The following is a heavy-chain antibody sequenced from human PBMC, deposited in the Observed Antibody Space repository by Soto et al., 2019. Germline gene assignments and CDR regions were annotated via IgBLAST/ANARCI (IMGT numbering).Heavy chain of an antibody. V-gene: IGHV3-53*01. CDR1: GFTVSNNY. Sequence: EVQLVESGGGLIQPGGSLRLSCAVSGFTVSNNYMSWVRQAPGKGLEGVSVIYSGGYTAYGDSVKGRFTISRDNSKNTLFFKMKTLRADDAGVYSWGTQRGGGGYWGQGTLVTVSS. CDR2: IYSGGYT. D-gene: IGHD6-25*01. CDR3: GTQRGGGGY. J-gene: IGHJ4*02.